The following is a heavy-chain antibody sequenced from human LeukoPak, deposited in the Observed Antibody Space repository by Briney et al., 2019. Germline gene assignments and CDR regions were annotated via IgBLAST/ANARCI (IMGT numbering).Heavy chain of an antibody. CDR3: ATRGSSWYFY. D-gene: IGHD6-13*01. J-gene: IGHJ4*02. Sequence: SETLSLTCTVSGGSISSGGYYWSWIRQPPGKGLEWIGYIYHSGSTYYNPSLKSRVTISVDRSKNQFSLKLSSVTAADTAVYYCATRGSSWYFYWGQGTLVTVSS. CDR2: IYHSGST. CDR1: GGSISSGGYY. V-gene: IGHV4-30-2*01.